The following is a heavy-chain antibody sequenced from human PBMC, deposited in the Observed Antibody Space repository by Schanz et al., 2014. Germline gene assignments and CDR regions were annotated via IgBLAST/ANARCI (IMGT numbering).Heavy chain of an antibody. J-gene: IGHJ4*02. CDR1: GGTFSTYP. CDR2: IIPIHGIA. V-gene: IGHV1-69*09. Sequence: QVHLVQSGAEVHKPGASLKISCKASGGTFSTYPINWLRQAPGQGLEWMGRIIPIHGIANYAQKFRGRVTMTRNTSMSTAYMELRSLRSDDTAMYYCARELRLEYYFDYWGQGTLVTVSS. CDR3: ARELRLEYYFDY. D-gene: IGHD4-17*01.